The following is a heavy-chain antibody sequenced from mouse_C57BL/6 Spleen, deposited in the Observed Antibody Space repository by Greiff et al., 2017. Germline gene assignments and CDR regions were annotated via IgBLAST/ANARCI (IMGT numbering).Heavy chain of an antibody. Sequence: QVQLQQSGPELVKPGASVKISCKASGYAFSSSWMNWVKQRPGKGLEWIGRIYPGDGDTNYNGKFKGKATLTADKSSSTAYMQLSSLTSEDSAVYFCARCLDSSGYEFAYWGQGTLVTVSA. CDR1: GYAFSSSW. J-gene: IGHJ3*01. D-gene: IGHD3-2*02. V-gene: IGHV1-82*01. CDR2: IYPGDGDT. CDR3: ARCLDSSGYEFAY.